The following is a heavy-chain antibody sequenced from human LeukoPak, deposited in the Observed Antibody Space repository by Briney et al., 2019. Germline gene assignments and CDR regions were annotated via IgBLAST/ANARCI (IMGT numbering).Heavy chain of an antibody. CDR3: ARDGGGILTGFESRWFDP. V-gene: IGHV1-46*01. CDR2: INPIFGNT. CDR1: GYTFTSYS. D-gene: IGHD3-9*01. Sequence: ASVKVSCKASGYTFTSYSMHWVRQAPGQGLEWMGIINPIFGNTSYAQKFQGRVTMTRDTSTSTVYMELSSLRSEDTAVYYCARDGGGILTGFESRWFDPWGQGTLVTVSS. J-gene: IGHJ5*02.